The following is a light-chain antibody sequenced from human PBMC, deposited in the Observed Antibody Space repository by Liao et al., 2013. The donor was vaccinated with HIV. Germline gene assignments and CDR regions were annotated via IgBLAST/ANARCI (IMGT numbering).Light chain of an antibody. CDR2: YDG. Sequence: SYELTQPPSVSVAPGKTATMTCGGNKIGGKTVHWYQQKPGQAPVVVIYYDGDRPSGIPERFSGSNSGNTATLTISRVEAGDEADYYCQVWDSGGAHIVFGTGTKVTVL. J-gene: IGLJ1*01. V-gene: IGLV3-21*01. CDR3: QVWDSGGAHIV. CDR1: KIGGKT.